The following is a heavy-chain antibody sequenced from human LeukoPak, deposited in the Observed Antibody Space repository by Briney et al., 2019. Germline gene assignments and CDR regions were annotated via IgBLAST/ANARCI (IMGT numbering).Heavy chain of an antibody. CDR2: IIPIFGTA. D-gene: IGHD3-22*01. CDR3: ARDAEAYYYDSSGSTKGDY. CDR1: GGTFSSYA. V-gene: IGHV1-69*05. Sequence: RASVKVSCKASGGTFSSYAISWVRQAPGQGLEWMGGIIPIFGTANYAQKLQGRVTMTTDTSTSTAYMELRSLRSDDTAVYYCARDAEAYYYDSSGSTKGDYWGQGTLVTVSS. J-gene: IGHJ4*02.